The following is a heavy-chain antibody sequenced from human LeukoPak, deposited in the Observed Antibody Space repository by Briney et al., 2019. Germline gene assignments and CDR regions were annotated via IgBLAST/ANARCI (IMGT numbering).Heavy chain of an antibody. CDR2: ISAXNGNT. V-gene: IGHV1-18*01. CDR3: AXVFSVXAAMREDRAFDI. CDR1: GYTFTSYG. D-gene: IGHD2-2*01. Sequence: ASVKVSCKASGYTFTSYGISWVRQAPGQGLEWMGWISAXNGNTNYAXKLQXXVTMTTDTSTSTAYMELRSLRSDDTAVYYWAXVFSVXAAMREDRAFDIWGQGTMVTVSS. J-gene: IGHJ3*02.